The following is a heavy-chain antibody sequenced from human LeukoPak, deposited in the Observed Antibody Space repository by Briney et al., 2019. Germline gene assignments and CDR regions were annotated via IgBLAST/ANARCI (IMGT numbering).Heavy chain of an antibody. CDR1: GGSISSYY. CDR2: IYTSGST. CDR3: ARELRDSSGYYFHRYNWFDP. V-gene: IGHV4-4*07. J-gene: IGHJ5*02. D-gene: IGHD3-22*01. Sequence: SETLSLTCTVSGGSISSYYWSWIRQPAGKGLEWIGRIYTSGSTNYNPSLKSRVTMSVDTSKNQFSLKLSSVTAADTAVYYCARELRDSSGYYFHRYNWFDPWGQGTLVTVSS.